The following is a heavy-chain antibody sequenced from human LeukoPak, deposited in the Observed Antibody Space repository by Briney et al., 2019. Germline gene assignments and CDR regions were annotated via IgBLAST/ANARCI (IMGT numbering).Heavy chain of an antibody. J-gene: IGHJ3*02. D-gene: IGHD6-13*01. CDR3: ARGTSSDAFDI. CDR2: MNPNSGNT. Sequence: ASVKVSCKASGYAFTSYDINWVRQATGQGLEWMGWMNPNSGNTGYAQKFQGRVTITRNTSISTAYMELSSLRSEDTAVYYCARGTSSDAFDIWGQGTMVTVSS. CDR1: GYAFTSYD. V-gene: IGHV1-8*03.